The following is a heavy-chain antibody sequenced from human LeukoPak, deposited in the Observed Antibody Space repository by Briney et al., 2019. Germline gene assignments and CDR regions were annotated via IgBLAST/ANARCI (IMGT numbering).Heavy chain of an antibody. D-gene: IGHD3-22*01. CDR1: GFTFSRLA. CDR2: ISASGP. V-gene: IGHV3-23*01. J-gene: IGHJ4*02. CDR3: AKDHESDGYPCLDH. Sequence: PGGSLSLSCAASGFTFSRLAMTWVRQAPGKGLEWVSTISASGPYYADAVRGRFTISRDNSRNTLSLQMDSLRAEDTAVYYCAKDHESDGYPCLDHWGLGTLVTVSS.